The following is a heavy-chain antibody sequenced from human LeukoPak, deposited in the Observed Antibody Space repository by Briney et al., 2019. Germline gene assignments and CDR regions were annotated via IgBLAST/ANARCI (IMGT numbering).Heavy chain of an antibody. CDR1: GFTFSSYW. CDR3: ARVDQNYYDSSGYHYVDYSDY. Sequence: QPGGSLRLSCAASGFTFSSYWMSWVRQAPGKGLEWVANIKQDGSEKYYVDSVKGRFTISRDSAKNSLYLQMNSLRAEDTAVYYCARVDQNYYDSSGYHYVDYSDYWGQGTLVTVSS. J-gene: IGHJ4*02. D-gene: IGHD3-22*01. CDR2: IKQDGSEK. V-gene: IGHV3-7*01.